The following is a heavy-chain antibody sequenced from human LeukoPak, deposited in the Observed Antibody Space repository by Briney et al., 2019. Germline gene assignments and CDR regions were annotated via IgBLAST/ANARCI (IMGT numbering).Heavy chain of an antibody. J-gene: IGHJ3*02. CDR1: GFTFSSYA. D-gene: IGHD2-2*01. CDR2: ISYDGSNK. CDR3: AQLLGAFEI. Sequence: GGSLRLSCAASGFTFSSYAMHWVRQAPGKGLEWVAVISYDGSNKYYADSVKGRFTISRDNSKNTLYMQMNSLRAEDTAVYYCAQLLGAFEIWGQGTMVTVSS. V-gene: IGHV3-30-3*01.